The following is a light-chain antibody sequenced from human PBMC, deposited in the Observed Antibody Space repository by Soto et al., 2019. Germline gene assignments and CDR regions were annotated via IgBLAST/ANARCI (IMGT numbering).Light chain of an antibody. CDR1: QGISSY. Sequence: AIRMTQPPSSFSASTGYRVTITCRASQGISSYLAWYQQKPGKAPKLLIYEESTLHSGVPSRFSGSGSGTDFTLTISSLQPEDFATYYCQQSYSTTWTFGQGTKVDIK. CDR3: QQSYSTTWT. J-gene: IGKJ1*01. V-gene: IGKV1-8*01. CDR2: EES.